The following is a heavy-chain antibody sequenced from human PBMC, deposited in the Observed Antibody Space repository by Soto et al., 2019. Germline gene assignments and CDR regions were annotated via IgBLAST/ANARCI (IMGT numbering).Heavy chain of an antibody. CDR1: GFTFTRYS. J-gene: IGHJ4*02. CDR2: ISSTTNYI. CDR3: ARESEDLTSNFDY. V-gene: IGHV3-21*01. Sequence: EVQLVESGGGLVQPGGSLRLSCAASGFTFTRYSMNWVRQAPGKGLEWVSSISSTTNYIYYADSMKGRFTVSRDNAKNSVYLEMNSLSAEDTALYYCARESEDLTSNFDYWGQGTLVTVSS.